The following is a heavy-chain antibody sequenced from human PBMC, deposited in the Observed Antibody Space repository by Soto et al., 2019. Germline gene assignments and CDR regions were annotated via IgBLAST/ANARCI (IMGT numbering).Heavy chain of an antibody. Sequence: GGSLRLSCAAXXFTFSSYAXXWVRQAPGKGLEWVSAISGSGGSTYYADSVKGRFTISRDNSKNTLYLQMNSLRAEDTAVYYCAKLSRAVVTMVRGAFDYWGQGTLVTVSS. CDR2: ISGSGGST. CDR3: AKLSRAVVTMVRGAFDY. D-gene: IGHD3-10*01. CDR1: XFTFSSYA. J-gene: IGHJ4*02. V-gene: IGHV3-23*01.